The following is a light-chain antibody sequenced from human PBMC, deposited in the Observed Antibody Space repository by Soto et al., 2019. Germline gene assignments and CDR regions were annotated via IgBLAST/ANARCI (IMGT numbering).Light chain of an antibody. CDR3: QQYNSYPCT. V-gene: IGKV1-5*03. CDR2: TAS. CDR1: QTISSW. J-gene: IGKJ1*01. Sequence: DIQMTQSPSTLSGSVGDRVTITCRASQTISSWLAWYQQKPGKAPKLLIYTASSLESGVPSRFSGSGSGTEFTLTISSLQPDDFATYYCQQYNSYPCTFGQGTKVDIK.